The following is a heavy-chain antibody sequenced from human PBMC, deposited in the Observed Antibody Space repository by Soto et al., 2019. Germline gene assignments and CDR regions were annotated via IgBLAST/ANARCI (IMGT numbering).Heavy chain of an antibody. CDR3: ARGHILTGPPDY. CDR1: GGSISSGGYY. V-gene: IGHV4-31*03. CDR2: IYYSGST. Sequence: SETLSLTCTVSGGSISSGGYYWSWIRQHPGKGLEWIGYIYYSGSTYYNPSLKSRVTISVDTSKNQFSLKLSSVTAADTAVYYCARGHILTGPPDYWGQGTLVTVST. J-gene: IGHJ4*02. D-gene: IGHD3-9*01.